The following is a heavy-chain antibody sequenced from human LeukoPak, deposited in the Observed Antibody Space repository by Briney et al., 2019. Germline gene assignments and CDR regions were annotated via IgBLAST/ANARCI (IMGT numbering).Heavy chain of an antibody. J-gene: IGHJ4*02. D-gene: IGHD3-22*01. CDR3: AKDASNAYDSSGYPFDY. Sequence: GGSLRLSCAASGFTFSSYWMSWVRQAPGKGLEWVANIKQDGSEKYYVDSVKGRFTISRDNAKNSLYLQMNSLRAEDTAVYYCAKDASNAYDSSGYPFDYWGQGTLVTVSS. CDR1: GFTFSSYW. V-gene: IGHV3-7*01. CDR2: IKQDGSEK.